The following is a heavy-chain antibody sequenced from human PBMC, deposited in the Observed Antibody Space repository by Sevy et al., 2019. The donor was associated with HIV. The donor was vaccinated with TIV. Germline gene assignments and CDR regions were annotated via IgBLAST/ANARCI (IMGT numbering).Heavy chain of an antibody. CDR2: ISYDGSNK. V-gene: IGHV3-30*18. J-gene: IGHJ6*02. CDR1: GFTFSSYG. CDR3: AKDGDFWSGYHGMDV. Sequence: GGSLRLSCAASGFTFSSYGMHWVRQAPGKGLEWVAVISYDGSNKYYADSVKGRFTISRDKSKNTLYLQMNSLTAEDTAVYYCAKDGDFWSGYHGMDVWGQGTTVTVSS. D-gene: IGHD3-3*01.